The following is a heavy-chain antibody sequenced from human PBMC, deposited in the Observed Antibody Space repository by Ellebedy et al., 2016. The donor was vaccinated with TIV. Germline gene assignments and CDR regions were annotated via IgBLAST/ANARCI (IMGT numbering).Heavy chain of an antibody. D-gene: IGHD3-22*01. CDR3: ARNDYYDSSGSPGETDY. V-gene: IGHV4-39*01. Sequence: SETLSLXXTVSGGSISSSSYYWGWIRQPPGKGLEWIGSIYYSGSTYYNPSLKSRVTISVDTSKNQFSLKLSSVTAADTAVYYCARNDYYDSSGSPGETDYWGQGTLVTVSS. J-gene: IGHJ4*02. CDR2: IYYSGST. CDR1: GGSISSSSYY.